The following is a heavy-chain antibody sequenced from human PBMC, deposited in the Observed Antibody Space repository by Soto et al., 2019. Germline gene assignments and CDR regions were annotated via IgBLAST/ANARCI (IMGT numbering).Heavy chain of an antibody. D-gene: IGHD3-22*01. Sequence: PGGSLRLSCAASGFTFDDYAMHWVRQAPGKGLEWVSGISWNSGSIGYADSVKGRFTISRDNAKNSLYLQMNSLRAEDTALYYCARSTYYYDSSGYWYFDYWGQGTLVTVSS. CDR2: ISWNSGSI. CDR3: ARSTYYYDSSGYWYFDY. V-gene: IGHV3-9*01. J-gene: IGHJ4*02. CDR1: GFTFDDYA.